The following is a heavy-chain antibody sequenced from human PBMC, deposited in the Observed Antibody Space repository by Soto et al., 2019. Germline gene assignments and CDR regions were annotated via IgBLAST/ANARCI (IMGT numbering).Heavy chain of an antibody. D-gene: IGHD4-17*01. CDR1: GGSISSGGYS. CDR2: IYHSGTT. V-gene: IGHV4-30-2*01. Sequence: QLQLQESGSGLVKPSQTLSLTCAVSGGSISSGGYSWSWIRQPPGKGLEWIGYIYHSGTTYYNPSLKSRVTISVDRSKNQFSLKLSSVTAANTAVYYCARAHYGDYGYGMDVWGQGTTVTVSS. CDR3: ARAHYGDYGYGMDV. J-gene: IGHJ6*02.